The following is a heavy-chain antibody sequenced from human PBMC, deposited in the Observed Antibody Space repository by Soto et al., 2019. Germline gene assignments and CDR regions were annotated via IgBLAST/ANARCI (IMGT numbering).Heavy chain of an antibody. J-gene: IGHJ5*02. D-gene: IGHD5-12*01. CDR3: ARGAPKFLVTTWFDP. CDR1: GGTFSSYT. Sequence: QVQLVQSGAEVKKPGSSVKVSCKASGGTFSSYTIIWVRQAPGQGLEWMGGIIPIFGTPNYAQKFQGRVTITADESTSTAYMELSSLRSEDTAVYYCARGAPKFLVTTWFDPWGQGTLVTVSS. CDR2: IIPIFGTP. V-gene: IGHV1-69*01.